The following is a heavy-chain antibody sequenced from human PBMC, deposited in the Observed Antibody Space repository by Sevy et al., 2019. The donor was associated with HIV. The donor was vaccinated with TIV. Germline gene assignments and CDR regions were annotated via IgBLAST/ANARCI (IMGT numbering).Heavy chain of an antibody. CDR3: ARVTMVRGVTSDFDY. J-gene: IGHJ4*02. CDR1: GFTCSSYW. Sequence: GGSLRRSCAASGFTCSSYWMSWVRQAPGNGREWVANIKQDGSEKYYVDSVKGRFTISRDNAKNSLYLQMNSLGAEDTAVDYCARVTMVRGVTSDFDYWGQGTLVTVSS. CDR2: IKQDGSEK. V-gene: IGHV3-7*03. D-gene: IGHD3-10*01.